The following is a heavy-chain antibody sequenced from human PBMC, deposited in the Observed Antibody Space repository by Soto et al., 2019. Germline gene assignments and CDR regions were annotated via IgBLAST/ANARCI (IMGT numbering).Heavy chain of an antibody. V-gene: IGHV2-5*02. CDR3: VHRTTVTSDDY. CDR2: IYGDDDK. J-gene: IGHJ4*02. CDR1: GFSLTTNRVV. Sequence: SGPTLVNPTQTLTLTCTFSGFSLTTNRVVVGWVRQPPGKAPSWLAFIYGDDDKRYSPSLWSRLTITKDTSKNQVVLTMTNLDPVDTATYYCVHRTTVTSDDYWGRGTMVTVSS. D-gene: IGHD4-17*01.